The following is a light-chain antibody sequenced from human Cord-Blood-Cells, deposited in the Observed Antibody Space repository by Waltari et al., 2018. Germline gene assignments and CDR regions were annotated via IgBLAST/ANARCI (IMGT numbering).Light chain of an antibody. J-gene: IGLJ1*01. CDR1: SSNIGSHY. CDR3: AAWDDSLSGYV. CDR2: RNN. Sequence: QSVLSQQPSASGTPGQRVTFSCSGSSSNIGSHYVYWYQQLPGTAPKLLIHRNNQRPSGVPDRFSGSKSGTSASLAISGLRSEDEADYYCAAWDDSLSGYVFGTGTKVTVL. V-gene: IGLV1-47*01.